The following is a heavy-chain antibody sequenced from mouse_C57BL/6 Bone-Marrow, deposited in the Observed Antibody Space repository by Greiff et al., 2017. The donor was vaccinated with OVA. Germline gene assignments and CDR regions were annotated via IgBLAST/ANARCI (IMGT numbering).Heavy chain of an antibody. Sequence: QVQLQQPGAELVKPGASVKMSCKASGFTFTSYWITWVIQRPGRGLEWIGRIDPNSGGTKYNEKFKSKATLTVDKPSSTAYMQLSSLTSEDSAVYYCARWDLGYPWFAYWGQGTLVTVSA. D-gene: IGHD2-14*01. V-gene: IGHV1-72*01. CDR3: ARWDLGYPWFAY. CDR1: GFTFTSYW. CDR2: IDPNSGGT. J-gene: IGHJ3*01.